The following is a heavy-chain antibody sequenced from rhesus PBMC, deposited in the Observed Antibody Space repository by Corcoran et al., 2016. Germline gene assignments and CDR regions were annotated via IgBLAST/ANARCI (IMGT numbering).Heavy chain of an antibody. Sequence: EVQLVESGGGLAKPGGSLRLSCAASGFTFSSYWMNWVRQAPGKGLEWVSAINSGWVGTYYADSVKGRFTISRDNSKNTLSLQMNSLRAEDTAVYYCAKDGGSWNNPEYFEFWGQGALVTVSS. CDR1: GFTFSSYW. V-gene: IGHV3S25*01. J-gene: IGHJ1*01. D-gene: IGHD1-20*01. CDR2: INSGWVGT. CDR3: AKDGGSWNNPEYFEF.